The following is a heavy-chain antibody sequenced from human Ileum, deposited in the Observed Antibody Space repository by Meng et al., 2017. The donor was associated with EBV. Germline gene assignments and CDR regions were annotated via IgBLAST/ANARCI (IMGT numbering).Heavy chain of an antibody. V-gene: IGHV4-59*01. CDR3: ARVSGMVRGVPPRRFDY. D-gene: IGHD3-10*01. CDR1: KSSSTRDY. Sequence: QTPGPVRWMPPRTRALPSRVSKSSSTRDYSTWVRQPPGKGLEWIGYIYYTGSTNYNPALKSRVTISLDTSKNQFSLNLSSVTAADTAVYFCARVSGMVRGVPPRRFDYWGQGTLVTVSS. J-gene: IGHJ4*02. CDR2: IYYTGST.